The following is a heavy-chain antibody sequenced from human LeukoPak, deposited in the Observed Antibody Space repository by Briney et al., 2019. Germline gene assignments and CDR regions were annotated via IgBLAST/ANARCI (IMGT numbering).Heavy chain of an antibody. CDR3: AREKITATGLDDY. Sequence: PSETLSLTCTVSGGSITNSNYYWGWIRQPPGKGLEWIGSIHYSGNTYYNPSLKSRVTMSVDTSKNQFSLKLSSVTAADTAVYYCAREKITATGLDDYWGQGTLVTVSS. J-gene: IGHJ4*02. CDR2: IHYSGNT. V-gene: IGHV4-39*07. D-gene: IGHD6-13*01. CDR1: GGSITNSNYY.